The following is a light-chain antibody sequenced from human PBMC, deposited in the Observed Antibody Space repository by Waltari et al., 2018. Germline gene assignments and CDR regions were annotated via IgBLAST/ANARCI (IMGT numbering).Light chain of an antibody. V-gene: IGKV1-9*01. CDR1: QGISSN. J-gene: IGKJ1*01. Sequence: DIQLTQSPSFLSVSVGDRVTITCRASQGISSNLAWYQQKPGKAPKLLIYAASTLQSGVPTRFSGSESGTEFTLTISSLQPEDFATYYCLQLNSYPRTFGQGTKVEIK. CDR3: LQLNSYPRT. CDR2: AAS.